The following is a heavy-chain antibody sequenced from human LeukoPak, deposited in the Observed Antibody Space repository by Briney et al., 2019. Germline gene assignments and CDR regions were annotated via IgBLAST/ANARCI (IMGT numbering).Heavy chain of an antibody. CDR1: GGSLSSSSFY. Sequence: PSETLSLTCTVTVSGGSLSSSSFYWGWIRQPPGKGLEWIGSIYYRGTTYYNPSLKSRVTISVDTSKHQLSLRLRSVTAADTAVYYCARGPRTRFDYWGQGTLVTVSS. CDR3: ARGPRTRFDY. D-gene: IGHD1-14*01. CDR2: IYYRGTT. V-gene: IGHV4-39*07. J-gene: IGHJ4*02.